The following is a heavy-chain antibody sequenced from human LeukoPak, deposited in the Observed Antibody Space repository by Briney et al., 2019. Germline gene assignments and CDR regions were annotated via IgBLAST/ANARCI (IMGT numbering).Heavy chain of an antibody. CDR3: ARIAMAGIGDGFDI. CDR1: GFTLDDYD. CDR2: INWNGGST. J-gene: IGHJ3*02. D-gene: IGHD6-19*01. Sequence: GGSLRPSRAPSGFTLDDYDMSWVRHAPGKGLEWVSGINWNGGSTGYADSVKGRFTISRCNARNSLYLQMNSLRAEDTALYYCARIAMAGIGDGFDIWGQGTMVTVSS. V-gene: IGHV3-20*04.